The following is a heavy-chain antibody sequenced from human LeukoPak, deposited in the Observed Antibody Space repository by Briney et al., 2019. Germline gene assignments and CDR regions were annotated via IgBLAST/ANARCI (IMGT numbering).Heavy chain of an antibody. V-gene: IGHV3-23*01. CDR1: GFTFSSYA. J-gene: IGHJ4*02. Sequence: GGSLRLSCAASGFTFSSYAMTWVRQAPGKGLEWVSSISGSGVSTNYADSVKGRFTISRDNSKNTLFLQLNNLRVEDTAVYYCAKRGMSGGNYYDSWGQGTLVTVSS. CDR3: AKRGMSGGNYYDS. D-gene: IGHD1-26*01. CDR2: ISGSGVST.